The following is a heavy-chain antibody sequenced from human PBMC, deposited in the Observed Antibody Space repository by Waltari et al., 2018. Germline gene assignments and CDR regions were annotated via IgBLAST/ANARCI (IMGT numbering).Heavy chain of an antibody. CDR3: ARDREYRHLKAWFDP. CDR1: GYTFTGYY. Sequence: QVQLVQSGAEVKKPGASVKVSCKASGYTFTGYYMHWVRQAPGQGLEWMGWINPNSGGTNYAQKFQGRVTMTRDTSISTAYMELSRLRSDDTAVYYCARDREYRHLKAWFDPWGQGTLVTVSS. V-gene: IGHV1-2*02. J-gene: IGHJ5*02. CDR2: INPNSGGT. D-gene: IGHD2-2*01.